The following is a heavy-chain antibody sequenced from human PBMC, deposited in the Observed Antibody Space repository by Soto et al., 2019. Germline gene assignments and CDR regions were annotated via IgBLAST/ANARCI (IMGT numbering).Heavy chain of an antibody. CDR3: AKDPSDIAVVVAATLGWFDP. Sequence: GGSLRLSCAASGFTFSSYAMSWVRQAPGKGLEWFSAIIGSGGSTYYADSVKGRFTISRDNSKNTLYLQMNSLRAEDTAVYYCAKDPSDIAVVVAATLGWFDPWGQGTLVTVSS. CDR1: GFTFSSYA. D-gene: IGHD2-15*01. J-gene: IGHJ5*02. CDR2: IIGSGGST. V-gene: IGHV3-23*01.